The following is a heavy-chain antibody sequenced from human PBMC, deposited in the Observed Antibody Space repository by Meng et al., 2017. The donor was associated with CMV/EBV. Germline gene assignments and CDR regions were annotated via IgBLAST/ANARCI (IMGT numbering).Heavy chain of an antibody. J-gene: IGHJ4*02. V-gene: IGHV3-23*01. CDR1: GFTFSSYA. CDR2: ISGSGGST. Sequence: LSLTCAASGFTFSSYAMSWVRQAPGKGLEWVSAISGSGGSTYYADSVKGRFTIPRDNSKNTLYLQMNSLRAEDTAVYYCAKDPKVVPAANDYWGQGTLVTVSS. D-gene: IGHD2-2*01. CDR3: AKDPKVVPAANDY.